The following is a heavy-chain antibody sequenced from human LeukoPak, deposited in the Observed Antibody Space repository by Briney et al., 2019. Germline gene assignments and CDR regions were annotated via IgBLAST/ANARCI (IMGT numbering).Heavy chain of an antibody. D-gene: IGHD6-19*01. V-gene: IGHV3-30*04. J-gene: IGHJ4*02. CDR1: GFIFNNYA. Sequence: GGSLRLSCTASGFIFNNYAMHWVRRAPGKGLEWVALISYNETNKYYPDSVKGRFTISRDSSKNTVYLQMGSLRADDTAVYYCARVGGSGWYGYIDYWGQGTLVRASS. CDR3: ARVGGSGWYGYIDY. CDR2: ISYNETNK.